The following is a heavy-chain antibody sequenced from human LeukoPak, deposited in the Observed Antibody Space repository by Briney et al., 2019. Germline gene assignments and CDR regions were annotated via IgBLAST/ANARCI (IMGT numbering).Heavy chain of an antibody. V-gene: IGHV4-31*03. CDR3: ARAGYYDFWSGYSSLGSENWFDP. D-gene: IGHD3-3*01. CDR2: IYYSGST. CDR1: GGSISSGSYY. J-gene: IGHJ5*02. Sequence: KASQTLSLTCTVSGGSISSGSYYWSWIRQHPGKGLEWIGYIYYSGSTYYNPSLKSRVTISVDTSKNQFSLKLSSVTAADTAVYYCARAGYYDFWSGYSSLGSENWFDPWGQGTLVTVSS.